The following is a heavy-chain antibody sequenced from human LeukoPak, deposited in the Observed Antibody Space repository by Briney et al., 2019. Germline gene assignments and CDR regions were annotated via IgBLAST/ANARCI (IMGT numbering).Heavy chain of an antibody. CDR3: ARPHTVLYNWFDP. Sequence: ASVKVSCKASGYTFTSYDINWVRQATGQGLEWMGWMNPNSGNTGYAQKFQGGVTMTRNTSISTAYMELSRLRSDDTAVYYCARPHTVLYNWFDPWGQGTLVTVSS. D-gene: IGHD4-11*01. CDR2: MNPNSGNT. J-gene: IGHJ5*02. V-gene: IGHV1-8*01. CDR1: GYTFTSYD.